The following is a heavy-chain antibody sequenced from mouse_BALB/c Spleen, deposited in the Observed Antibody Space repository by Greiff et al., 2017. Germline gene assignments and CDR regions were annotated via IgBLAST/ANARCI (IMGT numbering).Heavy chain of an antibody. Sequence: VKLVESGPGLVQPSQSLSITCTVSGFSLTSYGVHWVRQSPGKGLEWLGVIWSGGSTDYNAAFISRLSISKDNSKSQVFFKMNSLQANDTAIYYCARSYDYDYAMDYWGQGTSVTVSS. V-gene: IGHV2-2*02. CDR3: ARSYDYDYAMDY. CDR1: GFSLTSYG. D-gene: IGHD2-4*01. J-gene: IGHJ4*01. CDR2: IWSGGST.